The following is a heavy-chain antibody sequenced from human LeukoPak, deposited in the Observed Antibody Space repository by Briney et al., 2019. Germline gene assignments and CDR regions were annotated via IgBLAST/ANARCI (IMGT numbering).Heavy chain of an antibody. CDR3: ARDVYYYDSGSYYPYKYFDP. V-gene: IGHV4-61*02. D-gene: IGHD3-10*01. J-gene: IGHJ5*02. Sequence: SQTLSLTCTVSGGSISGGSYYWSWIRQPAGKGLEWIGRIFASGSTSYNPSLKSRVTISVDMSKNQFSLKLRSVTAADTAVYYCARDVYYYDSGSYYPYKYFDPWGQGTLVTVSS. CDR2: IFASGST. CDR1: GGSISGGSYY.